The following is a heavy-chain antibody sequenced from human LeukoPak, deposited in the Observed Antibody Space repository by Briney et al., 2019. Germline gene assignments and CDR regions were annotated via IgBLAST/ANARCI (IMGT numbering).Heavy chain of an antibody. D-gene: IGHD3-22*01. CDR2: ISSSSSYI. Sequence: PGGSLRLSCTASGFTFSDYAMSWVRQAPGEGLEWVSSISSSSSYIYYADSVKGRFTISRDNAKNSLYLQMNSLRAEDTAVYYCARDLVNAYYYDSSGYWSYYSDYWGQGTLVTVSS. J-gene: IGHJ4*02. CDR3: ARDLVNAYYYDSSGYWSYYSDY. V-gene: IGHV3-21*01. CDR1: GFTFSDYA.